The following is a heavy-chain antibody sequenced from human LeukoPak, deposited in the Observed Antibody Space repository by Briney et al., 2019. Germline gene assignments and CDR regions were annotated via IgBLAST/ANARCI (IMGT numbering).Heavy chain of an antibody. J-gene: IGHJ4*02. CDR1: GDTFSSYA. CDR3: ARAFGYDIVAGYYYY. D-gene: IGHD3-9*01. Sequence: GSSVKVSCKASGDTFSSYALNWVRQAPGQGLEWMGGIIPIFGTANYAQKFQGRVTITADKSTSTAYMELSSLRSEDTAVYYCARAFGYDIVAGYYYYWGQGTLVTVSS. V-gene: IGHV1-69*06. CDR2: IIPIFGTA.